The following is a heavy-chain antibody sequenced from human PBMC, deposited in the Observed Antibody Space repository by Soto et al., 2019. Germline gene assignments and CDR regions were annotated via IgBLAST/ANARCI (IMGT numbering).Heavy chain of an antibody. CDR2: IDPSDSYT. CDR1: GYSFTSYW. CDR3: ARHIVAAAEDYYYGMDV. V-gene: IGHV5-10-1*01. J-gene: IGHJ6*02. D-gene: IGHD6-13*01. Sequence: GESLKISCKGSGYSFTSYWISWVRQMPGKGLEWMGRIDPSDSYTNYSPSFQGHVTISADKSISTAYLQWSSLKASDTAMYYCARHIVAAAEDYYYGMDVWGQGTTVTVSS.